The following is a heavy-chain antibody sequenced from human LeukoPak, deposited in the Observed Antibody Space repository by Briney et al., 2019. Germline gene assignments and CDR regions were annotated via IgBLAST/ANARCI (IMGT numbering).Heavy chain of an antibody. Sequence: GGSLRLSCTASGFTFSSFSINWVRQAPGKGLEWVSAISGSGGSTYYADSVKGRFTISRDNSKNTLYLQMNSLRAEDTAVYYCAKDSSWNDRRFDYWGQGTLVTVSS. CDR1: GFTFSSFS. CDR2: ISGSGGST. D-gene: IGHD1-1*01. J-gene: IGHJ4*02. CDR3: AKDSSWNDRRFDY. V-gene: IGHV3-23*01.